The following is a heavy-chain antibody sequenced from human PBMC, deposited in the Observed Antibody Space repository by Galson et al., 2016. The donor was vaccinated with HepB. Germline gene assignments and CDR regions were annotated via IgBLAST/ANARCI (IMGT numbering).Heavy chain of an antibody. D-gene: IGHD3-10*01. Sequence: TLSLTCTVSGGSMSSDGFYWNWIRHHPERGLEWIGYIYWTGSTYYNPSPKCRITISVDTSKNQFSLKLSSVTAADTAVYACARGFGELYFYSYYGMDVWGPGTTVTVSS. CDR2: IYWTGST. CDR1: GGSMSSDGFY. J-gene: IGHJ6*02. CDR3: ARGFGELYFYSYYGMDV. V-gene: IGHV4-31*03.